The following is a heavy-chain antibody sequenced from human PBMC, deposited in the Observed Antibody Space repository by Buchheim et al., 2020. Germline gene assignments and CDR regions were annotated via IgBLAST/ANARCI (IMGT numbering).Heavy chain of an antibody. Sequence: QVQLVESGGGVVQPGRSLRLSCAASGFTFSSYAMHWVRQAPGKGLEWVAVISYDGSNKYYADSVTGRFTISRDNSKNTLYLQMNSLRAEDTAVYYCARAGSSGGFDLDYWGQGTL. V-gene: IGHV3-30-3*01. CDR3: ARAGSSGGFDLDY. J-gene: IGHJ4*02. CDR1: GFTFSSYA. CDR2: ISYDGSNK. D-gene: IGHD6-19*01.